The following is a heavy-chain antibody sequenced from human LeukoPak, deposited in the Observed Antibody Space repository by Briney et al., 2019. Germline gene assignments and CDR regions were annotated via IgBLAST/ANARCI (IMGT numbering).Heavy chain of an antibody. V-gene: IGHV4-34*01. CDR2: INHSGST. CDR1: GGSFSGYY. D-gene: IGHD4-17*01. CDR3: ARGYGDYGSRYYYMDV. J-gene: IGHJ6*03. Sequence: SETLSLACAVYGGSFSGYYWSWIRQPPGKGLEWIGEINHSGSTNYNPSLKSRVTISVDTSKNQFSLKLSSVTAADTAVYYCARGYGDYGSRYYYMDVWGKGTTVTVSS.